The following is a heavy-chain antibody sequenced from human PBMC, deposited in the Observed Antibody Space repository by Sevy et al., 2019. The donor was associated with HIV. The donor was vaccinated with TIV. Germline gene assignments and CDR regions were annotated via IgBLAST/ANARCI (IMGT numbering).Heavy chain of an antibody. J-gene: IGHJ1*01. CDR2: ISRYNT. CDR1: GYTFTNYG. Sequence: ASVKVSCKASGYTFTNYGMTWVRQAPGQGLEWMGWISRYNTNYAQNLQGRVTMTTDTSTSTVYMELRGLRSDDTAVYYCARAPSGSQGPGQYFQHWGQGTLVTVSS. D-gene: IGHD1-26*01. V-gene: IGHV1-18*01. CDR3: ARAPSGSQGPGQYFQH.